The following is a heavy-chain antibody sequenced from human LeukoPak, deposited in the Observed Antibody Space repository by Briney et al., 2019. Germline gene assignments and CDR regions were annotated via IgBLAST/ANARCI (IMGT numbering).Heavy chain of an antibody. V-gene: IGHV4-31*03. CDR2: IYYSGST. D-gene: IGHD3-22*01. CDR1: GGSISSGGYY. Sequence: SETLSLTCTVSGGSISSGGYYWSWIRQHPGKGLEWIGYIYYSGSTYYNPSLKSRVTISVDTSKNQFSLKLSSVTAADTAVYYCASKVYDSSGYYFNYRGRGTLVTVSS. J-gene: IGHJ4*02. CDR3: ASKVYDSSGYYFNY.